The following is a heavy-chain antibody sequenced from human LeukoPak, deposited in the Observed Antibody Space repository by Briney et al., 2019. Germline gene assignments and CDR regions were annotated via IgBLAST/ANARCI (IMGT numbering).Heavy chain of an antibody. CDR2: IVVGSGNT. CDR3: ARDQQTRGYSYGCDY. V-gene: IGHV1-58*02. J-gene: IGHJ4*02. CDR1: GFTFTSSA. Sequence: GTSVKVSCKASGFTFTSSAMQWVRQARGQRLEWIGWIVVGSGNTNYAQKFQERVTITRDMSTSTAYMELSSLRSEDTAVYYCARDQQTRGYSYGCDYWGQGTLVTVSS. D-gene: IGHD5-18*01.